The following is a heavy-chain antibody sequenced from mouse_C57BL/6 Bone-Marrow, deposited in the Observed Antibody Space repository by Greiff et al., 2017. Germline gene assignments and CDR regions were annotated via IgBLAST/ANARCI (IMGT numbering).Heavy chain of an antibody. J-gene: IGHJ2*01. CDR1: GYTFTSYG. V-gene: IGHV1-81*01. D-gene: IGHD1-1*01. CDR2: IYPRSGNT. CDR3: ARRGIITTVNY. Sequence: VKLMESGAELARPGASVKLSCKASGYTFTSYGISWVKQRTGQGLEWIGEIYPRSGNTYYNEKFKGKATLTADKSSSTAYMELRSLTSEDSAVYFCARRGIITTVNYWGQGTTLTVSS.